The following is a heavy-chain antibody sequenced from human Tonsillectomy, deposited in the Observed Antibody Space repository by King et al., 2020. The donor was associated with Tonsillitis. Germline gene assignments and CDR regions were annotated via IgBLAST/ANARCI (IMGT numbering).Heavy chain of an antibody. D-gene: IGHD2-15*01. V-gene: IGHV3-23*04. Sequence: VQLVESGGGLVQPGGSLRLSCAASGFTLSTHGISWVRQAPGKGLEWVSTISGHSYHIYYVDSVRGRFTLSRDASRNTVYLQMNSLRAEETAIYYCARDGYCTGGSCYSNLYYFDYWGQGALVTVSS. CDR3: ARDGYCTGGSCYSNLYYFDY. CDR1: GFTLSTHG. J-gene: IGHJ4*02. CDR2: ISGHSYHI.